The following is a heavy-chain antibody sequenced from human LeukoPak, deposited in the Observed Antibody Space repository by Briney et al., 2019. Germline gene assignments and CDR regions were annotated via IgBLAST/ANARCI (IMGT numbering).Heavy chain of an antibody. D-gene: IGHD6-13*01. J-gene: IGHJ4*02. Sequence: GRSLRLSCAASGFTFSSYAMHWVRQAPGKALEWVAFIRYDGSNKYYADSVKGRFTISRDNSKNTLYLQMNSLRAEDTAVYYCARERRDSSSWYGICDYWGQGTLVTVSS. CDR1: GFTFSSYA. CDR2: IRYDGSNK. V-gene: IGHV3-30*04. CDR3: ARERRDSSSWYGICDY.